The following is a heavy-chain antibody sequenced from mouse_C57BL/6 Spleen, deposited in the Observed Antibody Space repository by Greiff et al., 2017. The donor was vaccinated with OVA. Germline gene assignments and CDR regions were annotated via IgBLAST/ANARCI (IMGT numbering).Heavy chain of an antibody. J-gene: IGHJ4*01. CDR1: GFTFSSYT. D-gene: IGHD3-2*02. CDR3: AGPQAHYYAMDY. V-gene: IGHV5-9*01. CDR2: ISGGGGNT. Sequence: EVNLVESGGGLVKPGGSLKLSCAASGFTFSSYTMSWVRQTPEKRLEWVATISGGGGNTYYPDSVKGRFTISRDNAKNTLYLQMSSLRSEDTALYYCAGPQAHYYAMDYWGQGTSVTVSS.